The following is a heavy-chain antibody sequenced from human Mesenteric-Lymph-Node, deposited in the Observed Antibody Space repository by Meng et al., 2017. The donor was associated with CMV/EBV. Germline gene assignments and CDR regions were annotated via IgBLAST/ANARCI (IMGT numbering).Heavy chain of an antibody. D-gene: IGHD3-10*01. V-gene: IGHV3-7*01. Sequence: GESLKISCTASGFPFSYYWVTWVRQAPGTGLEWVANIRYDGSHVNYVDSVKGRFTISRDNAKNSLYLQMNSLRAEDTAVYYCARDRAYYYGSGSPSYYYYGMDVWGQGTTVTVSS. CDR3: ARDRAYYYGSGSPSYYYYGMDV. CDR1: GFPFSYYW. J-gene: IGHJ6*02. CDR2: IRYDGSHV.